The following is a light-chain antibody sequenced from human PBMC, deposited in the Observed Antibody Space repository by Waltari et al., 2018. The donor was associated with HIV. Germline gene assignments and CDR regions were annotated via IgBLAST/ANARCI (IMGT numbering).Light chain of an antibody. J-gene: IGLJ2*01. CDR2: EN. CDR1: NNNIGSSE. Sequence: HSALTPAAAESGTVGQQCTLPCIGTNNNIGSSEVGWYQKISHGAPRTVMLENSLPSGIPDRFSGSKSGTTASLTISGLQPEDEADYYCSTWDYRLRAVVFGGGTKLTVL. V-gene: IGLV1-47*01. CDR3: STWDYRLRAVV.